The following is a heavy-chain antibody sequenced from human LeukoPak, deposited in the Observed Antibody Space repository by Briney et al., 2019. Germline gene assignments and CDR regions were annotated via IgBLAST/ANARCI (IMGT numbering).Heavy chain of an antibody. J-gene: IGHJ4*02. Sequence: GESLKISCQGSGYGFTSYWISWVRQMPGKGLEWMGRIDPSDSYTNYSPSFQGHVTISADKSISTAYLQWSSLKASDTAMYYCARHGHYYDSSGFRWGQGTLVTVSS. CDR2: IDPSDSYT. D-gene: IGHD3-22*01. CDR1: GYGFTSYW. CDR3: ARHGHYYDSSGFR. V-gene: IGHV5-10-1*01.